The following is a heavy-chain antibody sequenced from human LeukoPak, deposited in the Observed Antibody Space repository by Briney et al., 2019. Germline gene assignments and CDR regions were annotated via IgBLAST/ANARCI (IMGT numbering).Heavy chain of an antibody. V-gene: IGHV1-69*04. CDR2: IIPIFGIA. D-gene: IGHD3-9*01. CDR1: GGTFSSYA. Sequence: ASVKVSFKSSGGTFSSYAISWVRQAPGQGLEWMGRIIPIFGIANYTQKFQGRVTITADKSTSTAYMELRSLRSEDTAVYYCARREVTYDILTFIGDYYGMDVWGQGTTVTVSS. CDR3: ARREVTYDILTFIGDYYGMDV. J-gene: IGHJ6*02.